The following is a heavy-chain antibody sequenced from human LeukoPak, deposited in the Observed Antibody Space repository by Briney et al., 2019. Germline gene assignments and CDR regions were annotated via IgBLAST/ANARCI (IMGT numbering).Heavy chain of an antibody. D-gene: IGHD3-22*01. CDR2: ISGSGGST. J-gene: IGHJ4*02. V-gene: IGHV3-23*01. CDR1: GFTFSSYA. CDR3: AKVCSDSSGYYFSCGDY. Sequence: PGGSLRLSCAASGFTFSSYAMSWVRQAPGKGLEWVSAISGSGGSTYYADSVKGRFTISRDNSKNTLYLQMNSLRAEDTAVYYCAKVCSDSSGYYFSCGDYWGQGTLVTVSS.